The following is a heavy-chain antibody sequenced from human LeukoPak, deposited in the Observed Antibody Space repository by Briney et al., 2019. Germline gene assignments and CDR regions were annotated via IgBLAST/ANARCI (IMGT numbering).Heavy chain of an antibody. CDR1: GFTVSSNY. CDR3: ARDRVMNYYDSSGYPDAFDI. D-gene: IGHD3-22*01. J-gene: IGHJ3*02. CDR2: IYSGGST. V-gene: IGHV3-66*01. Sequence: PGGSLRLSCAASGFTVSSNYMSWVRQAPGKGLEWVSVIYSGGSTYYADSVKGRFTISRDNSKNTLYLQMNSLRAEDTAVYYCARDRVMNYYDSSGYPDAFDIWGQGTMVTVSS.